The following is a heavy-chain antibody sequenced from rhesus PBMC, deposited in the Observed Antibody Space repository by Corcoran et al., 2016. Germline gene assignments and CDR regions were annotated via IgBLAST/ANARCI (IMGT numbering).Heavy chain of an antibody. D-gene: IGHD3-3*01. Sequence: QVQLQESGPGLVKPSETLSLTCAVSGGSFSGYYWGWIRQPPGKGLGWVGYISGSSGSTDYNPSLKSRVTISTDTSKNQFSLKLSSVTAADTAVYYCARIWNIWTGYKSTGNRFDVWGPGVLVTVSS. CDR3: ARIWNIWTGYKSTGNRFDV. J-gene: IGHJ5-1*01. V-gene: IGHV4-165*01. CDR2: ISGSSGST. CDR1: GGSFSGYY.